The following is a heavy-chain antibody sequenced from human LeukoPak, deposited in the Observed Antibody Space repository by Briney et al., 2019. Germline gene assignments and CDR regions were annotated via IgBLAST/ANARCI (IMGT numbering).Heavy chain of an antibody. D-gene: IGHD1-26*01. CDR2: ISGSGGST. CDR1: GFTFSSYA. CDR3: AKAFIGRELQSFDY. J-gene: IGHJ4*02. V-gene: IGHV3-23*01. Sequence: GGSLRLSCAASGFTFSSYAISWVRQAPGKGLEWVSAISGSGGSTYYADSVKGRFTISRDNSKNTLYLQMNSLRAEDTAVYYCAKAFIGRELQSFDYWGQGTLVTVSS.